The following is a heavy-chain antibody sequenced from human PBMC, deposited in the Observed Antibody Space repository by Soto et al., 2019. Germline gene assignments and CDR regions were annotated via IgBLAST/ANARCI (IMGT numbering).Heavy chain of an antibody. V-gene: IGHV1-18*01. Sequence: QVQLVQSGAEVKKPGASVKVSCKASGYTFTSYGISWVRQAPGQGLEWMGWISAYNGNTNYAQKLQRRVTMTTETTKLTANMELRSLISDGTVVYYCASVGITVATYPVYWGQGNLVTVSS. CDR3: ASVGITVATYPVY. D-gene: IGHD4-17*01. J-gene: IGHJ4*02. CDR2: ISAYNGNT. CDR1: GYTFTSYG.